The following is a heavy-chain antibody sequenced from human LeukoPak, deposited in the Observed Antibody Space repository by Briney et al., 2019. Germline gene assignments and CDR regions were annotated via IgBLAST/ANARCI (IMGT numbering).Heavy chain of an antibody. CDR1: GFTFNNYG. Sequence: GGSLRLSCAAPGFTFNNYGIHWVRQAPGKGLEWVAFIRYDETNKYYADSVKGRFTISRDNSKNTLNLQMNSLRAEGTAVYYCAKDRGYNILTGYSKGHYFDYWGQGTLVTVSS. CDR3: AKDRGYNILTGYSKGHYFDY. J-gene: IGHJ4*02. CDR2: IRYDETNK. D-gene: IGHD3-9*01. V-gene: IGHV3-30*02.